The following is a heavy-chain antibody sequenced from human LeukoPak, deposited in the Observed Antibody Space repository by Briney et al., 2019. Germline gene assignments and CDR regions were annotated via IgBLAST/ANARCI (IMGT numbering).Heavy chain of an antibody. V-gene: IGHV4-34*01. CDR1: GGSFSGYY. J-gene: IGHJ4*02. Sequence: SETLSLTCAVYGGSFSGYYWSWIRQPPGKGLEWIGEINHSGSTNYNPSLKSRVTISVDTSKNQFSLKLSSVTAADTAVYYCARDQRLAYCGGDCYYGFDYWGQGTLVTVSS. CDR3: ARDQRLAYCGGDCYYGFDY. D-gene: IGHD2-21*02. CDR2: INHSGST.